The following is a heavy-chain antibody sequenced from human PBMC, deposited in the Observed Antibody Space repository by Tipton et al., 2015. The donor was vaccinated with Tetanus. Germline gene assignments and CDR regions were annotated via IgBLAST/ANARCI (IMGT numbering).Heavy chain of an antibody. Sequence: TLSLTCTVSGGSISTYYWSWIRQPAGKGLEWIGRIYTSGSTNYNPSLKRRATMSVDTSNNHFSLKLSSVTAADTAVYYCARDVWRYYDSSGYQDHDAFDIWGQGTMVTVSS. CDR2: IYTSGST. V-gene: IGHV4-4*07. CDR3: ARDVWRYYDSSGYQDHDAFDI. J-gene: IGHJ3*02. D-gene: IGHD3-22*01. CDR1: GGSISTYY.